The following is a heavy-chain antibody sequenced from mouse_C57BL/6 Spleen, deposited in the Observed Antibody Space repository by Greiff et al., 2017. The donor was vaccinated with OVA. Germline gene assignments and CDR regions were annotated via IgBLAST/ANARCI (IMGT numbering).Heavy chain of an antibody. CDR1: GFSLTSYG. CDR2: IWSDGST. Sequence: VKLMESGPGLVAPSQSLSNTCTVSGFSLTSYGVHWVRQPPGKGLEWLVVIWSDGSTTYNSALKSSLSISKDNSKGQVFLKMNSLQTDDTAMYYCAREGNFLMDYWGQGTSVTVSS. J-gene: IGHJ4*01. D-gene: IGHD2-1*01. CDR3: AREGNFLMDY. V-gene: IGHV2-6*03.